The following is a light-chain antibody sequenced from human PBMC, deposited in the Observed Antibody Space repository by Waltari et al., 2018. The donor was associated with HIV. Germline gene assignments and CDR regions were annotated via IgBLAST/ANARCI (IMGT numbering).Light chain of an antibody. CDR1: SSDIGGYQY. CDR3: SSYTTSSTWV. Sequence: QSALTQPASVSGSPGQSITISCTGTSSDIGGYQYVSWYQQQPGKAPKLMISEVSNRPSGVSNRFSGSKSGNTASLTISGLQAEYEADYYCSSYTTSSTWVFGGGTKLTVL. J-gene: IGLJ3*02. CDR2: EVS. V-gene: IGLV2-14*01.